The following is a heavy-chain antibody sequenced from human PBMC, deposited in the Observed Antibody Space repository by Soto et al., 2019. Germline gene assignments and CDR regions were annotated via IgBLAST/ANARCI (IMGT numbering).Heavy chain of an antibody. CDR1: GYTFTGYY. CDR2: INPNSGGT. J-gene: IGHJ6*03. CDR3: ARGSSSWYLYHYMDV. Sequence: GASVKVSCKASGYTFTGYYMHWVRQAPGQGLEWMGWINPNSGGTNYAQKFQGWVTMTRDTSISTAYMELSRLRSDDTAVYYCARGSSSWYLYHYMDVWGKGTTVTVSS. V-gene: IGHV1-2*04. D-gene: IGHD6-13*01.